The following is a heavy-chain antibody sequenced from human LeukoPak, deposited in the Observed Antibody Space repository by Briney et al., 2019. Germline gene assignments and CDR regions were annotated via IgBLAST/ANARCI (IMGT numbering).Heavy chain of an antibody. CDR2: IYYSGST. CDR1: GGSISSYY. Sequence: PSETLSLTCTVSGGSISSYYWSWIPQPPGKGLEWVGYIYYSGSTNYNPSLKSRVTISVDTSKNQFSLKLSSVTAGDTAVYYCARAPGIAAAGTHFDFWGQGTLVTVSS. CDR3: ARAPGIAAAGTHFDF. V-gene: IGHV4-59*01. J-gene: IGHJ4*02. D-gene: IGHD6-13*01.